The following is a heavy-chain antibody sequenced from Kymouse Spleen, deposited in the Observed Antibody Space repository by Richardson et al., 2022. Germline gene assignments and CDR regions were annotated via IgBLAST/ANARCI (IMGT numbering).Heavy chain of an antibody. CDR2: IKSKTDGGTT. J-gene: IGHJ6*02. Sequence: EVQLVESGGGLVKPGGSLRLSCAASGFTFSNAWMSWVRQAPGKGLEWVGRIKSKTDGGTTDYAAPVKGRFTISRDDSKNTLYLQMNSLKTEDTAVYYCTTDLTGTYYYYGMDVWGQGTTVTVSS. V-gene: IGHV3-15*01. D-gene: IGHD1-20*01,IGHD1-7*01. CDR3: TTDLTGTYYYYGMDV. CDR1: GFTFSNAW.